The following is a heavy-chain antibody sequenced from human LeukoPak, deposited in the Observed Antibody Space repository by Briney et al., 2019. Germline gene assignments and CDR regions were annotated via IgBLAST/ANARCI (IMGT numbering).Heavy chain of an antibody. CDR2: INPNSGGT. CDR1: GYTFTGYY. J-gene: IGHJ6*03. Sequence: ASVKVSCKASGYTFTGYYMHWVRQAPGQGLEWMGWINPNSGGTNYAQKFQGRVTMTRDTSISTAYMELSRLRSDDTAVYYCAREGYDFWSGYYSYYYMDVWGKGTTVTVSS. CDR3: AREGYDFWSGYYSYYYMDV. D-gene: IGHD3-3*01. V-gene: IGHV1-2*02.